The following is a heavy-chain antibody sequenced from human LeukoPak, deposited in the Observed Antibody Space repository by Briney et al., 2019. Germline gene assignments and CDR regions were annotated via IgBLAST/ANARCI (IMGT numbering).Heavy chain of an antibody. J-gene: IGHJ3*02. CDR1: GFTFDDYG. CDR3: ARSPYYASSGDAFDI. CDR2: INWNGGST. D-gene: IGHD3-22*01. Sequence: PGGSLRLSCAASGFTFDDYGMSWVRQAPGKGLEWVSGINWNGGSTGYADSVKSRFTISRDNAKNSLYLQMNSLRAEDTALYYCARSPYYASSGDAFDIWGQGTMVTVSS. V-gene: IGHV3-20*04.